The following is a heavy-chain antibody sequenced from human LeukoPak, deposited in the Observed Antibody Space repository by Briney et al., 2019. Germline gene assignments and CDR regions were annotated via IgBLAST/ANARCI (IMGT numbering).Heavy chain of an antibody. CDR2: IYTSGST. J-gene: IGHJ3*02. Sequence: SETLSLTCTVSGGSISSGSYYWSWIRQSAGKGLEWIGRIYTSGSTNYNPSLKSRVTISVDTSKNQFSLKLSSVTAADTAVYYCARGGSTYYYDSSGYRAQGVGAFDIWGQGTMVTVSS. CDR1: GGSISSGSYY. D-gene: IGHD3-22*01. V-gene: IGHV4-61*02. CDR3: ARGGSTYYYDSSGYRAQGVGAFDI.